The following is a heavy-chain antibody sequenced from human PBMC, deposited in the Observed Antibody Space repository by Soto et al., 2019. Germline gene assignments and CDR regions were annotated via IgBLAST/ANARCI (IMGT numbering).Heavy chain of an antibody. V-gene: IGHV4-39*01. CDR3: ASPKIAFYNGFDP. CDR2: IYYSGST. J-gene: IGHJ5*02. Sequence: QLQLQESGPGLVTPSATLSLTCTVSGGSISSSSYYWGWIRQPPGKGLEWIGSIYYSGSTYYNPALKGRVTSSVEASRQHSSLPLSSVTAAVAAVYYCASPKIAFYNGFDPWGQGTLVTVSS. D-gene: IGHD3-3*02. CDR1: GGSISSSSYY.